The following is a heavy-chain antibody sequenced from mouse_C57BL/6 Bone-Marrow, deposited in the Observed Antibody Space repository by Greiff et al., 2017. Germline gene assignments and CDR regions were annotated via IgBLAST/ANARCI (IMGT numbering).Heavy chain of an antibody. D-gene: IGHD2-1*01. V-gene: IGHV2-9*01. CDR1: GFSFTSYG. CDR2: IWGGGSK. Sequence: QVQLKESGPGLVAPSQSLSITCTVSGFSFTSYGVDWVRQPPGKGLEWLGVIWGGGSKNYNSALMSRLSNSKDNTKSQVFLKMNSLQTDDTAMYYCAKRECYYGNGGFAYWGQGTLVTVSA. CDR3: AKRECYYGNGGFAY. J-gene: IGHJ3*01.